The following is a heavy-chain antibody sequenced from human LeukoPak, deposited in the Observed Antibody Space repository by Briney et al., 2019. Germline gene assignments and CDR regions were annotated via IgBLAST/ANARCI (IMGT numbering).Heavy chain of an antibody. V-gene: IGHV3-21*04. CDR2: ISSSSSYI. D-gene: IGHD3-22*01. Sequence: GGSLRLSCAASGFTFSSYSMNWVRQAPGKGLEWVSCISSSSSYIYYADSVKGRFTISRDNAKNSLYLQMNSLRAEDMALYYCARSYDSSGYTFDYWGQGTLVTVSS. J-gene: IGHJ4*02. CDR3: ARSYDSSGYTFDY. CDR1: GFTFSSYS.